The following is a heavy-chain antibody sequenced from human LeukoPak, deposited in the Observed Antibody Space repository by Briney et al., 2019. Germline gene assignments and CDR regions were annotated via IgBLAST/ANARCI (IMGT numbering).Heavy chain of an antibody. J-gene: IGHJ5*02. CDR3: AKTPQSYSSSWYDWSDP. V-gene: IGHV3-23*01. Sequence: GGSLRLSCAASGFTFSSYAMSWVRQAPGKGLEWVSAISGSGGSTYYADSVKGRFTISRDNSKNTLYLQMNSLRAEDTAVYYCAKTPQSYSSSWYDWSDPWGQGTLVTVSS. CDR1: GFTFSSYA. D-gene: IGHD6-13*01. CDR2: ISGSGGST.